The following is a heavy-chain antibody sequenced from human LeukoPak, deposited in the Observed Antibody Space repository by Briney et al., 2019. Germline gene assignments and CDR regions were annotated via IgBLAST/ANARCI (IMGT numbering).Heavy chain of an antibody. CDR1: GFTVRSNY. CDR3: ARDKADSSAYHY. CDR2: IYSGGDT. J-gene: IGHJ4*02. D-gene: IGHD3-22*01. Sequence: GGSLRLSCAASGFTVRSNYMSWVRQAPGKGLEWVSIIYSGGDTYYVDSVKGRFTISRDNSKNTLYLQMNSLRAEDTAVYYCARDKADSSAYHYWGQGTLVTVSS. V-gene: IGHV3-53*01.